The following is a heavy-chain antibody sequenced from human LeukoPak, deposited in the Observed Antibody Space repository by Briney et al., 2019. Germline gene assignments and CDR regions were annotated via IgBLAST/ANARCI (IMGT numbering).Heavy chain of an antibody. D-gene: IGHD1-26*01. CDR3: ARPSGSPTHYGLDV. V-gene: IGHV3-11*01. CDR2: ISNSGTTV. J-gene: IGHJ6*02. Sequence: PGGSLRLSCAASGFTFSDYYMSWIRQAPGKGLEWISYISNSGTTVYYADSVKGRFTISRDDAKNSLYLQMNSLRAEDTAVYYCARPSGSPTHYGLDVWGQGTTVTVSS. CDR1: GFTFSDYY.